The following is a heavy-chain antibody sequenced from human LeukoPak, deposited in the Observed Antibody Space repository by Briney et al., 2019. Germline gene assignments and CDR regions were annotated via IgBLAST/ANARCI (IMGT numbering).Heavy chain of an antibody. D-gene: IGHD3-10*01. V-gene: IGHV3-66*02. CDR2: IYSGGST. CDR3: ARDLINYYFDY. CDR1: GFTVSSNY. J-gene: IGHJ4*02. Sequence: GGSLRLSCAASGFTVSSNYMSWVRQAPGKGLEWVSVIYSGGSTYYADSVKGRFTISRDNSKNTLYLQMNSLRAEDTAVYYWARDLINYYFDYWGQGTLVTVSS.